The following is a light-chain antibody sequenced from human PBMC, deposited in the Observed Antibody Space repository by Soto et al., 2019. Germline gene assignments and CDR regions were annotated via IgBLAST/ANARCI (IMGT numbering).Light chain of an antibody. CDR3: QAYDTSLSGVV. CDR2: GNV. CDR1: SSNIGADYD. J-gene: IGLJ1*01. Sequence: QSVLTQPPSVSGALGQRITISCTGSSSNIGADYDVHWYQQFPGTAPKLLIDGNVDRPSGVPDRFSASKSGTSASLAITGLQAEDEADYYCQAYDTSLSGVVFGTGTKLTVL. V-gene: IGLV1-40*01.